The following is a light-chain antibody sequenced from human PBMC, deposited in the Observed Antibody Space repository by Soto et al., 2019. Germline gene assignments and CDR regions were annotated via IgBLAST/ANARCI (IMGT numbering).Light chain of an antibody. CDR2: DVS. CDR3: TSYTNSDTEV. CDR1: SSDVGGYDY. J-gene: IGLJ1*01. V-gene: IGLV2-14*01. Sequence: QSALTQPASVSGSPGQSITISCAGTSSDVGGYDYVSWYQQHPGKVPKLMIYDVSNRPPGVSNRFSGSKSGNTASLTISGLQAEDEADYYCTSYTNSDTEVFGTGTKSPS.